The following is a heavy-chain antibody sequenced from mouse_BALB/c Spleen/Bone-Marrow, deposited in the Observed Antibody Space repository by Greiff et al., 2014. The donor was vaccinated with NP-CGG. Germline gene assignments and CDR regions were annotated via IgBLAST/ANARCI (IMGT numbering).Heavy chain of an antibody. J-gene: IGHJ2*01. CDR2: INPYNGAT. D-gene: IGHD1-1*01. Sequence: EVMLVESGPELVKPGASVKISCKASGYSFTGYYMHWVKQSHVKSLEWIGRINPYNGATSYNQNFKDKASLTVDKSSSTAYMELHSLTSEDSAVYYCARDDYYGSSFFDYWGQGTTLTVSS. V-gene: IGHV1-31*01. CDR3: ARDDYYGSSFFDY. CDR1: GYSFTGYY.